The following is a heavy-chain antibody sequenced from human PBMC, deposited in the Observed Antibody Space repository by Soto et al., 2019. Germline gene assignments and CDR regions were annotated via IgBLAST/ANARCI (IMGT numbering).Heavy chain of an antibody. CDR3: AKATIWTVTSSYFDY. CDR2: INPNSGGT. V-gene: IGHV1-2*04. Sequence: GASVKVSCKASGYTFTGYYMHWVRQAPGQGLEWMGWINPNSGGTNYAQKFQGWVTMTRDTSISTAYMELSRLRAEDTALYYCAKATIWTVTSSYFDYWGQGTLVTVSS. J-gene: IGHJ4*02. D-gene: IGHD4-17*01. CDR1: GYTFTGYY.